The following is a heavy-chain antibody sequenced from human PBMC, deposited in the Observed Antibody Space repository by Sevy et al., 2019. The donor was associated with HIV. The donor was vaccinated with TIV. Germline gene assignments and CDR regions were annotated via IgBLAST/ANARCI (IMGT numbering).Heavy chain of an antibody. Sequence: SETLSLTCTVSGGSISSSSYYWGWIRQPPGKGLEWIGSIYYSGSTYYNPSLKSRVTISVDTSKNQFSLKLSSVTAADTAVYYCARHGPRDIYSGYDYGLNWFDPWGQGTLVTVSS. J-gene: IGHJ5*02. V-gene: IGHV4-39*01. CDR3: ARHGPRDIYSGYDYGLNWFDP. CDR2: IYYSGST. D-gene: IGHD5-12*01. CDR1: GGSISSSSYY.